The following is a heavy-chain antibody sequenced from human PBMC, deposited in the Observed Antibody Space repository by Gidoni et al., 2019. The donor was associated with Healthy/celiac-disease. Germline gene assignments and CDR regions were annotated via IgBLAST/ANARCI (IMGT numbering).Heavy chain of an antibody. CDR1: GFTFDDYA. Sequence: EVQLVESGGGLVQPGRSLRLSCAASGFTFDDYAMHWVRQAPGKGLEWVSGISWNSGSIAYADSVKGRFTISRDNAKNSLYLQMNSLRPEDTALYFCAKDLGYSSSSGFDYWGQGTLVTVSS. CDR3: AKDLGYSSSSGFDY. D-gene: IGHD6-13*01. J-gene: IGHJ4*02. V-gene: IGHV3-9*01. CDR2: ISWNSGSI.